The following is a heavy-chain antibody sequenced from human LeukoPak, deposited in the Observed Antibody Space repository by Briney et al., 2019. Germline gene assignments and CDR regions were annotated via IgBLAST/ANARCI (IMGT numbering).Heavy chain of an antibody. J-gene: IGHJ4*02. CDR3: ARDYFFDY. CDR1: GFTFSSYG. V-gene: IGHV3-33*01. CDR2: IWYDGSNK. Sequence: GRSLRLCCAASGFTFSSYGMHWVRQAAGKGLEWVAIIWYDGSNKYYADPVKGRFTISRDNSKNTLYLQMNSLRAEDTAVYYCARDYFFDYWGQGTLVTVSS.